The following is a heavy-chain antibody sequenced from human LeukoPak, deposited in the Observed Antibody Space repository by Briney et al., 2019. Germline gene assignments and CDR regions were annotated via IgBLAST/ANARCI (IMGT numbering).Heavy chain of an antibody. CDR2: IIPILGIA. D-gene: IGHD2-21*02. J-gene: IGHJ4*02. V-gene: IGHV1-69*02. CDR1: GYTFTGYY. Sequence: SVKVSCKASGYTFTGYYMHWVRQAPGQGLEWMGRIIPILGIANYAQKFQGRVTITADKSTSTAYMELSSLRSEDTAVYYCLAYCGGDCYSTFDYWGQGTLVTVSS. CDR3: LAYCGGDCYSTFDY.